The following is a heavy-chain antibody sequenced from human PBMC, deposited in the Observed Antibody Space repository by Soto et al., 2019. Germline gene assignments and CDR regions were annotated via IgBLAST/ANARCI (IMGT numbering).Heavy chain of an antibody. D-gene: IGHD3-10*01. CDR2: INAGNGNT. CDR1: GYTFTSYA. J-gene: IGHJ5*02. V-gene: IGHV1-3*01. CDR3: ARAPGGGFGESIYNWFDP. Sequence: QVQLVQSGAEVKKPGASVKVSCKASGYTFTSYAMHWVRQAPGQRLEWMGWINAGNGNTKYSQKFQGRVTITRDTSASTAYMELSSLRSEDTAVYYCARAPGGGFGESIYNWFDPWGQGTLVTVSS.